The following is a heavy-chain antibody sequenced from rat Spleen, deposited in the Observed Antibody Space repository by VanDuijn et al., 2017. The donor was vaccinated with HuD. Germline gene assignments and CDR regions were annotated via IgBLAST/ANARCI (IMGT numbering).Heavy chain of an antibody. CDR1: GFTFNNYG. J-gene: IGHJ2*01. V-gene: IGHV5-7*01. D-gene: IGHD1-4*01. CDR3: AREAGIPFHYFDY. Sequence: EVQLVESGGGLVQPGRSLKLSCAASGFTFNNYGMHWIRQAPKKGLEWVATISYDGSNTYYRDSVKGRFTISRDNAKNTLYLQVDSLRSEDTATYYCAREAGIPFHYFDYWGQGVMVTVSS. CDR2: ISYDGSNT.